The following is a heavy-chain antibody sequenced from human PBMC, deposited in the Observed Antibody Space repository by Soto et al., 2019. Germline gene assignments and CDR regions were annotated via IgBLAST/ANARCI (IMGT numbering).Heavy chain of an antibody. CDR2: ISAYNGNT. J-gene: IGHJ6*02. CDR1: GYTFTSYG. CDR3: ARDRCSSTSCYLGGGYGMDV. V-gene: IGHV1-18*04. Sequence: PSVKVSCKASGYTFTSYGISWVRRAPGQGLEWMGWISAYNGNTNYAQKLQGRVTMTTDTSTSTAYMELRSLRSDDTAVYYCARDRCSSTSCYLGGGYGMDVWGQGTTVTVSS. D-gene: IGHD2-2*01.